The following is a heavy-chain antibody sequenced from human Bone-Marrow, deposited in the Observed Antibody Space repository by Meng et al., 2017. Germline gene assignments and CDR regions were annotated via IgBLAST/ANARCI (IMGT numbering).Heavy chain of an antibody. CDR1: GYTFTNYD. CDR3: ARSPGVVGIDY. Sequence: ASVKVSCKTSGYTFTNYDINWVRQATGQGLEWMGWMNPNSGNTGFAQKFQGRVTITADKSTSTAYMELSSLRSEDTAVYYCARSPGVVGIDYWGQGTLVTVSS. CDR2: MNPNSGNT. D-gene: IGHD2-2*01. V-gene: IGHV1-8*01. J-gene: IGHJ4*02.